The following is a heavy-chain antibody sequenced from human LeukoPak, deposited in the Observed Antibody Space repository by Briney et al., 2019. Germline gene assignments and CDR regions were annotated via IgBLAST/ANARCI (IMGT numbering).Heavy chain of an antibody. CDR3: ARWHHVDH. CDR1: GFTFSNYY. V-gene: IGHV3-23*01. Sequence: GGSLRLSCAASGFTFSNYYMTWVRQAPGKWLGWVSTIGRSDGDLKYADSVKGRFTISRDNSKSTLYLQLNSVRVEDTAVYYCARWHHVDHWGLGTLVTVSS. CDR2: IGRSDGDL. J-gene: IGHJ4*01. D-gene: IGHD6-13*01.